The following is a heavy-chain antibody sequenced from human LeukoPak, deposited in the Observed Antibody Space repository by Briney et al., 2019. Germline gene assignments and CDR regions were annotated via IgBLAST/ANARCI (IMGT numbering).Heavy chain of an antibody. CDR3: ARSSSSDWYFDL. J-gene: IGHJ2*01. V-gene: IGHV1-69*05. Sequence: SVKVSCKASGGTFISYGISWVRQAPGQGREWKGGIIPIFVTANYAQKFQGRVTITTDEATSTAYMELSSLRSEDTAVYYCARSSSSDWYFDLWGRGTLVTVSS. D-gene: IGHD6-13*01. CDR2: IIPIFVTA. CDR1: GGTFISYG.